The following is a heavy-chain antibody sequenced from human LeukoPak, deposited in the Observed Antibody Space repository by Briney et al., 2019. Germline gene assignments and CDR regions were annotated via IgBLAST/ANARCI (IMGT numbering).Heavy chain of an antibody. CDR1: GGSISGYY. J-gene: IGHJ6*02. V-gene: IGHV4-34*01. CDR2: INHSGST. Sequence: SETLSLTCTVSGGSISGYYWSWIRQPPGKGLEWIGEINHSGSTNYNPSLKSRVTISVDTSKNQFSLKLSSVTAADTAVYYCASLRSYYYGMDVWGQGTTVTVSS. CDR3: ASLRSYYYGMDV.